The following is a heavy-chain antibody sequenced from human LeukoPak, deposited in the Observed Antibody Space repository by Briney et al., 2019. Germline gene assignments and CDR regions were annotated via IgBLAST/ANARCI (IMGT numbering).Heavy chain of an antibody. CDR3: ARDYCSTTSCLDY. Sequence: GGSLRLSCTGSGFTFGDYAMSWVRQAPGKGLEWVAVIWYDGSKKYFADSVKGRFTISRDDSKNTLYLQMNSLRAEDTAVYYCARDYCSTTSCLDYWGQGTLVTVSS. D-gene: IGHD2-2*01. CDR1: GFTFGDYA. CDR2: IWYDGSKK. V-gene: IGHV3-33*01. J-gene: IGHJ4*02.